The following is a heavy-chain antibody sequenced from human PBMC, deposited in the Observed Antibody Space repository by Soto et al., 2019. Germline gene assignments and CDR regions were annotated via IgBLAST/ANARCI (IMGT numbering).Heavy chain of an antibody. Sequence: QITLKESGPTLVKPTQTLTLTCTFSGFSLSTSGVGVGWIRQPPGKALEWLALIYWNDDKRYSPSLKSRLTXXXXXXXXXXXXXXXXXXXXXXXXYYCAHVLGYCSSTSCPLDPWGQGTLVTVSS. D-gene: IGHD2-2*01. J-gene: IGHJ5*02. CDR1: GFSLSTSGVG. CDR2: IYWNDDK. CDR3: AHVLGYCSSTSCPLDP. V-gene: IGHV2-5*01.